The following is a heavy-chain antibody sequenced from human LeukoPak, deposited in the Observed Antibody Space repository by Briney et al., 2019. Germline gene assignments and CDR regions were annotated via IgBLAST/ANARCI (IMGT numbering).Heavy chain of an antibody. CDR1: GYTFTGYG. CDR3: ARAQPVIVGVTYFDY. J-gene: IGHJ4*02. Sequence: ASVKVSCKASGYTFTGYGIGWVRQAPGQGLEWMGWISAYNGNTNYAQKLQGRVTMTTDTSTSTAYMELRSLRSDDTAVYYCARAQPVIVGVTYFDYWGQGTLVTVSS. CDR2: ISAYNGNT. D-gene: IGHD1-26*01. V-gene: IGHV1-18*01.